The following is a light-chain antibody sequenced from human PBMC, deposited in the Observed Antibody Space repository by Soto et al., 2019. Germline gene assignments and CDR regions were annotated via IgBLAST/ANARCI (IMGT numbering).Light chain of an antibody. CDR3: QQYNSYPIT. V-gene: IGKV1-5*03. Sequence: DIQMTQSPSTLSASVGDRVTITCRASQSISSWLAWYQQKPGKAPKLLIYKASSLESGVPSRFSGSGSGTEFHLTISSLQPDDFATYSCQQYNSYPITFGQGTRLEIK. J-gene: IGKJ5*01. CDR1: QSISSW. CDR2: KAS.